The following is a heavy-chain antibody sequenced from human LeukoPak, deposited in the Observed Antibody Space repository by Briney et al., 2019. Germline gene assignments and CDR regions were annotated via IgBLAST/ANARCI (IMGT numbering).Heavy chain of an antibody. CDR1: GFTLSNYA. D-gene: IGHD3-9*01. J-gene: IGHJ4*02. CDR3: AKWGDYDVLTGYYVSDY. Sequence: GGYLRLSCAASGFTLSNYAMSWVRQAPGKGLEWVSAITGGGSGIYYADSMKSRFTISRDNSKNTLYLQINSLRAEDTAVYYCAKWGDYDVLTGYYVSDYWGQGTLVTVSS. V-gene: IGHV3-23*01. CDR2: ITGGGSGI.